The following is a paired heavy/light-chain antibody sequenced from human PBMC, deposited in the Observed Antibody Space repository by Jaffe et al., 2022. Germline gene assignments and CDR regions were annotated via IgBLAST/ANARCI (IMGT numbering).Heavy chain of an antibody. J-gene: IGHJ3*02. CDR3: ARQEGWLQSPLDAFDI. D-gene: IGHD5-12*01. Sequence: QVQLQESGPGLVKPSETLSLTCAVSGYSISSGYYWGWIRQPPGKGLEWIGSIYHSGSTYYNPSLKSRVTISVDTSKNQFSLKLSSVTAADTAVYYCARQEGWLQSPLDAFDIWGQGTMVTVSS. V-gene: IGHV4-38-2*01. CDR2: IYHSGST. CDR1: GYSISSGYY.
Light chain of an antibody. CDR1: SLRSYY. CDR2: GKN. V-gene: IGLV3-19*01. J-gene: IGLJ7*01. CDR3: NSRDSSGNHAV. Sequence: SSELTQDPAVSVALGQTVRITCQGDSLRSYYASWYQQKPGQAPVLVIYGKNNRPSGIPDRFSGSSSGNTASLTITGAQAEDEADYYCNSRDSSGNHAVFGGGTQLTVL.